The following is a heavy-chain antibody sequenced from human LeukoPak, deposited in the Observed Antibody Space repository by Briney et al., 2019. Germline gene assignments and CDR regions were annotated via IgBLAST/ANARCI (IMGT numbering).Heavy chain of an antibody. D-gene: IGHD1-26*01. J-gene: IGHJ6*03. CDR2: ISGSISYI. CDR3: ARDPHAVGYYYMDV. CDR1: GFTFSSYA. V-gene: IGHV3-21*01. Sequence: GGSLRLSCAASGFTFSSYAMSWVRQAPGKGLEWVSSISGSISYIYYADSVKGRFTISRDNAKNSLYLQMNTLRAEDTAVYYCARDPHAVGYYYMDVWGKGTTVTVSS.